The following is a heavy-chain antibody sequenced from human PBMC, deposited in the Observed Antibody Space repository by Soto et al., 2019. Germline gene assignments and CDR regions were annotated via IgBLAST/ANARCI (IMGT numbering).Heavy chain of an antibody. Sequence: ASVKVSCKASGYTFTSYGISWVRQAPGQGLEWMGWISADNGNTNYAQKLQGRVNMTTDTSTSTAYMELRSLRSDDTAVYYCARDRRAAGALNWFDPWGQGTLVTVSS. CDR3: ARDRRAAGALNWFDP. J-gene: IGHJ5*02. CDR1: GYTFTSYG. V-gene: IGHV1-18*01. D-gene: IGHD6-13*01. CDR2: ISADNGNT.